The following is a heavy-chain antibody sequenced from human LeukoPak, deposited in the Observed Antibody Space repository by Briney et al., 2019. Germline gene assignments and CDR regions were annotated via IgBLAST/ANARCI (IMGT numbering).Heavy chain of an antibody. Sequence: WASVKVSCKASGYTFTSYYMHWVRQAPGQGLEWMGIINPSGGSTSYAQKLQGRVTMTTDTSTSTAYMELRSLRSDDTAVYYCARDFESYYEAYFQHWGQGTLVTVSS. D-gene: IGHD1-26*01. CDR2: INPSGGST. CDR3: ARDFESYYEAYFQH. V-gene: IGHV1-46*01. CDR1: GYTFTSYY. J-gene: IGHJ1*01.